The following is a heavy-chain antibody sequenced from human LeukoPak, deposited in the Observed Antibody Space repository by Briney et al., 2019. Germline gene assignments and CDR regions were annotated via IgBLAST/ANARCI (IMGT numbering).Heavy chain of an antibody. CDR1: GGSFSGYY. CDR3: ASTPHYYGSGSYSKANWFDP. V-gene: IGHV4-34*01. D-gene: IGHD3-10*01. J-gene: IGHJ5*02. Sequence: SETLSLTCAVYGGSFSGYYWSWIRQPPGKGLEWIGEINHSGSTNYNPSLKSRVTISVDTSKNQFSLKLSSVTAADTAVYYCASTPHYYGSGSYSKANWFDPWGQGTLVTVSS. CDR2: INHSGST.